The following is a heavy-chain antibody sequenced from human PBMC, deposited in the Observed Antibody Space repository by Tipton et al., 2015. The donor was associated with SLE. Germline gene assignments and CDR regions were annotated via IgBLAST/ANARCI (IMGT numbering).Heavy chain of an antibody. CDR2: VNHSGGT. D-gene: IGHD5-18*01. CDR3: ARGGLGYSYYYYMDV. CDR1: GGSFSGYY. V-gene: IGHV4-34*01. J-gene: IGHJ6*03. Sequence: TLSLTCAVYGGSFSGYYWSWIRQPPGKGLEWIGEVNHSGGTNYNSSLKSRVTIFVDTSKNQFSLKLSSVTAADTAVYYCARGGLGYSYYYYMDVWGKGTTVTVSS.